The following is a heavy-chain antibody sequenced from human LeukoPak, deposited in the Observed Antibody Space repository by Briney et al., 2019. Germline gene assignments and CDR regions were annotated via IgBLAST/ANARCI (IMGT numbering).Heavy chain of an antibody. CDR3: ASTYYYGSGRYAAFDY. CDR1: GFTLSSYW. Sequence: SGGSLRLSCAASGFTLSSYWMSWVRQPPGKGLEWVANIKQDGSEKYYVDSVKGRFTISRDNAKNSLYLQMNSLRAEDTAVYYCASTYYYGSGRYAAFDYWGQGTLVTVSS. D-gene: IGHD3-10*01. J-gene: IGHJ4*02. CDR2: IKQDGSEK. V-gene: IGHV3-7*01.